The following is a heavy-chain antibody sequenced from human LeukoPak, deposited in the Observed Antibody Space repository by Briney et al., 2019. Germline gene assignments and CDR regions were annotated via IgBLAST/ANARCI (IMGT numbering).Heavy chain of an antibody. CDR1: GFTFSDYY. CDR3: ARDRGRNSFDY. D-gene: IGHD1-14*01. J-gene: IGHJ4*02. Sequence: GGSLRLSCAASGFTFSDYYMSWIRQAPGKGLEWVSYISSSGSTIYYADSVKGRFTISRDNAKNSLYLQLTSLRAEDTALYYCARDRGRNSFDYWGQGTLVSVSS. V-gene: IGHV3-11*04. CDR2: ISSSGSTI.